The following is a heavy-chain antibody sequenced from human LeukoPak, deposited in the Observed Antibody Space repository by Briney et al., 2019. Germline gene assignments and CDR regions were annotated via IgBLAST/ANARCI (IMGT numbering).Heavy chain of an antibody. CDR1: GFTFSSYG. CDR3: AKESSGWYGGYSDY. D-gene: IGHD6-19*01. V-gene: IGHV3-30*18. Sequence: GRSLRLSCAASGFTFSSYGMHWVREAPGKGLEWVAVISYDGSNKYYADSGKGRFTISKDHSKHTLYLQINSLRAEDTAVYCCAKESSGWYGGYSDYWGQGTLVTVSS. J-gene: IGHJ4*02. CDR2: ISYDGSNK.